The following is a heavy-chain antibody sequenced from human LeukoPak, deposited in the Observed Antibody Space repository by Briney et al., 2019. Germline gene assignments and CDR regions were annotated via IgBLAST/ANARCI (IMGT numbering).Heavy chain of an antibody. V-gene: IGHV3-23*01. Sequence: PGGSLRLSCAASGFTFSSYAMSWVRQAPGKGLEWVSAISGSGGSTYYADSVKGRFTISRDNSKNTLYLQMNSLRAEDTAVYYCAKDFSGDYVWGSYRSITPFDYWGQGTLVTVSS. J-gene: IGHJ4*02. CDR2: ISGSGGST. CDR1: GFTFSSYA. CDR3: AKDFSGDYVWGSYRSITPFDY. D-gene: IGHD3-16*02.